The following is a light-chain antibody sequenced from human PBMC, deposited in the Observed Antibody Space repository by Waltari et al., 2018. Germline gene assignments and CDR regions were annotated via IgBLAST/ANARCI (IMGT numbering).Light chain of an antibody. Sequence: QSVLSQPPSASGTPGQRVTISCSGRSSNVGTNVVNWYQQVPGKAPKLLIYRDELRPSGVPDRFSGSKSGSSASLAISGLQSEDEGDYYCAAWDDSLNGWWVFGGGTKVTVL. CDR3: AAWDDSLNGWWV. CDR2: RDE. V-gene: IGLV1-44*01. J-gene: IGLJ3*02. CDR1: SSNVGTNV.